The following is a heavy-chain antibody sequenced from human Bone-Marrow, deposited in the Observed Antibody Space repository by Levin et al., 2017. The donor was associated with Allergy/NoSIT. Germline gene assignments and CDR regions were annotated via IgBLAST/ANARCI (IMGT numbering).Heavy chain of an antibody. CDR3: AKAIYAAAGTGFFDY. J-gene: IGHJ4*02. V-gene: IGHV3-43*01. CDR1: GFTFDDYT. CDR2: ISWDGGST. D-gene: IGHD6-13*01. Sequence: GGSLRLSCAASGFTFDDYTMHWVRQAPGKGLEWVSLISWDGGSTYYADSVKGRFTISRDNSKNSLYLQMNSLRTEDTALYDCAKAIYAAAGTGFFDYWGQGTLVTVSS.